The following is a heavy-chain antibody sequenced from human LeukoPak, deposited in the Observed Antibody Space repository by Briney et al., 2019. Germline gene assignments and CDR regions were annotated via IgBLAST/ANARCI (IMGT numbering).Heavy chain of an antibody. CDR2: ISSSGSSV. CDR1: GFTFSDYS. V-gene: IGHV3-11*04. CDR3: ASMGQLLWDY. Sequence: PGGSLRLSCAASGFTFSDYSMSWFRQAPGKGLEWVSYISSSGSSVYYADSVKGRFTISRDHAKNSLYLQMNSLRAEDTAIYYCASMGQLLWDYWGQGTLVTVSS. D-gene: IGHD3-22*01. J-gene: IGHJ4*02.